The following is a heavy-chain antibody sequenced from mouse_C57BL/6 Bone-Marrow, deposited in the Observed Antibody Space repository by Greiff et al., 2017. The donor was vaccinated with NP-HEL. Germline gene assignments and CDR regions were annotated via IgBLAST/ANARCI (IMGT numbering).Heavy chain of an antibody. CDR3: ARAYGSSPYARDY. CDR2: INPNNGGT. Sequence: VQLQQSGPELVKPGASVKIPCKASGYTFTDYNMDWVKQSHGKSLEWIGDINPNNGGTIYNQKFKGKATLTVDKFSSTAYMGLRSLTSEETAVYYCARAYGSSPYARDYWGQGTSVTVSS. D-gene: IGHD1-1*01. CDR1: GYTFTDYN. V-gene: IGHV1-18*01. J-gene: IGHJ4*01.